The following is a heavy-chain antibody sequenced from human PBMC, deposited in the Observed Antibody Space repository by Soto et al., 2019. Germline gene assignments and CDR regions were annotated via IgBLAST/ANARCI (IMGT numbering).Heavy chain of an antibody. CDR3: AWEGYYYDTPVRPPWFDP. D-gene: IGHD3-22*01. CDR1: GFIFSSYN. Sequence: EVQLVESGGGLVKPGGSLRLSCAASGFIFSSYNMNWVRQAPGKGLEWVSSISSSGSYIFYADSVEGRFTISRDNAKNSLYLQMNSLRAEDTAVYYCAWEGYYYDTPVRPPWFDPWGRGTLVTVSS. CDR2: ISSSGSYI. V-gene: IGHV3-21*01. J-gene: IGHJ5*02.